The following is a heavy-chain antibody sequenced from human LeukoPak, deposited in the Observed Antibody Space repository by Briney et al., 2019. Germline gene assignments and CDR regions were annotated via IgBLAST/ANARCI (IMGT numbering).Heavy chain of an antibody. V-gene: IGHV1-18*01. D-gene: IGHD5-18*01. CDR1: GYTFTSYG. CDR2: ISAYNGNT. J-gene: IGHJ5*02. Sequence: ASVXVSCKASGYTFTSYGISWVRQAPGQGLEWMGWISAYNGNTNYAQKLQGRVTMTTDTSTSTAYMELRSLRSDDTAVYYCARAGIQLWANNWFDPWGQGTLVTVSS. CDR3: ARAGIQLWANNWFDP.